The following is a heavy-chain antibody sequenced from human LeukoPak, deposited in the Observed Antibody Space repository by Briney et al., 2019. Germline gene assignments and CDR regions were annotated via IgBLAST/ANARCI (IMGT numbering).Heavy chain of an antibody. CDR2: IYYSGST. D-gene: IGHD6-19*01. J-gene: IGHJ5*02. Sequence: SETLSLTCTVSGGSISSGGYYRSWIRQHPGKGLEWIGYIYYSGSTYYNPSLKSRVTISVDTSKNQFSLKLSSVTAADTAVYYCARLPDSSGWSNWFDPWGQGTLVTVSS. CDR3: ARLPDSSGWSNWFDP. CDR1: GGSISSGGYY. V-gene: IGHV4-31*03.